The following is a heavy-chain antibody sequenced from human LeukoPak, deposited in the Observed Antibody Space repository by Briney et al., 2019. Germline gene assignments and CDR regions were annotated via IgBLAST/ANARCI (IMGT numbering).Heavy chain of an antibody. CDR3: ARHETGPYFDY. V-gene: IGHV5-51*01. Sequence: GESLKISCQGSGYSFYTYWIGWVRQKPGKGLEWMGIIYPGDSDTRYSPSFQGQVTISADRSISTAYLQWSSLKASDTAMYYCARHETGPYFDYWGQGTLVTVSS. D-gene: IGHD1-1*01. CDR1: GYSFYTYW. J-gene: IGHJ4*02. CDR2: IYPGDSDT.